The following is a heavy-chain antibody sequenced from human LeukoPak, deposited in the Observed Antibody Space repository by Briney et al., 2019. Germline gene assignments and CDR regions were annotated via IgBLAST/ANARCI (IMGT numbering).Heavy chain of an antibody. CDR2: IIPILGIA. Sequence: SVKVSCKASGGTFSSYAISWVRQAPGQGPEWMGRIIPILGIANYAQKFQGRVTITADKSTSTAYMELSSLRSEDTAVYYCARDCSGGSCYRFFDYWGQGTLVTVSS. D-gene: IGHD2-15*01. CDR1: GGTFSSYA. J-gene: IGHJ4*02. V-gene: IGHV1-69*04. CDR3: ARDCSGGSCYRFFDY.